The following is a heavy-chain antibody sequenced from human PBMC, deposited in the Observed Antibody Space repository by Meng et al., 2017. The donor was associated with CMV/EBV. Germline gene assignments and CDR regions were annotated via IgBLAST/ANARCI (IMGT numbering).Heavy chain of an antibody. CDR3: ATSHLGYCSGGSCPVGW. V-gene: IGHV3-30*04. J-gene: IGHJ4*02. D-gene: IGHD2-15*01. CDR1: GFTFSSYA. CDR2: ISYDGSNK. Sequence: GGSLRLSCAASGFTFSSYAMHWVRQAPGKGLEWVAVISYDGSNKYYADSVKGRFTISRDNSKNTLYLQMNSLRAEDTAVYYCATSHLGYCSGGSCPVGWWGQGTLVTVSS.